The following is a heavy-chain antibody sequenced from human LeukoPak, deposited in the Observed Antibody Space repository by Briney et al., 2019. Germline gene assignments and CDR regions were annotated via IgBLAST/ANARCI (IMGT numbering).Heavy chain of an antibody. CDR2: VHYSGNT. V-gene: IGHV4-34*01. CDR1: GGSFSGYY. Sequence: SETLSLTCAVYGGSFSGYYWGWIRQPPGKGLVWVGSVHYSGNTFYNPSLKSRVTISLDTSKNHFSLKVHSVTAADTAVYYCAREDDTIADNTFDIWGQGTVVTVSS. J-gene: IGHJ3*02. D-gene: IGHD6-13*01. CDR3: AREDDTIADNTFDI.